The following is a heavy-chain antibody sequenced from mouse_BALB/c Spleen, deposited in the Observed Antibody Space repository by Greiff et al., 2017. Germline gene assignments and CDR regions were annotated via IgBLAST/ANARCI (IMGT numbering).Heavy chain of an antibody. CDR2: IDPENGNT. J-gene: IGHJ3*01. CDR3: ARGDYDGFAY. V-gene: IGHV14-1*02. Sequence: DVQLQESGAELVRPGALVKLSCKASGFNIKDYYMHWVKQRPEQGLEWIGWIDPENGNTIYDPKFQGKASITADTSSNTAYLQLSSLTSEDTAVYYCARGDYDGFAYWGQGTLVTVSA. CDR1: GFNIKDYY. D-gene: IGHD2-4*01.